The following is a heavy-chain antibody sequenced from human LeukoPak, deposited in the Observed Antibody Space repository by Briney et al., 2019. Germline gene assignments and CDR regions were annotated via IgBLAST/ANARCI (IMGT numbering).Heavy chain of an antibody. CDR2: ISSSSSYI. J-gene: IGHJ4*02. Sequence: GGSLRLSCAASGFTFSSYRMTWVRQAPGKGLEWVSSISSSSSYIYYADSVKGRFTISRDNAKNSLYLQMNSLRAEDTAVYYCARGTGLRFLEWFQRENYYFDYWGQGTLVTVSS. V-gene: IGHV3-21*01. D-gene: IGHD3-3*01. CDR3: ARGTGLRFLEWFQRENYYFDY. CDR1: GFTFSSYR.